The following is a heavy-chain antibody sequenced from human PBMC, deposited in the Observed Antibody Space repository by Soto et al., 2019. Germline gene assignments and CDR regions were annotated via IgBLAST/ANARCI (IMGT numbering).Heavy chain of an antibody. J-gene: IGHJ5*02. D-gene: IGHD6-19*01. CDR1: GFSLSNARMG. CDR2: IFSNDEK. V-gene: IGHV2-26*01. Sequence: QVTLKESGPVLVKPTETLTLTCTVSGFSLSNARMGVRWIRQPPGKALEWLAPIFSNDEKSYSTSLKSRLTISKDTSKSQVVLTMTNMDPVDTATYYCARIRETERSGGSGGRWFDPWGQGTLVTVSS. CDR3: ARIRETERSGGSGGRWFDP.